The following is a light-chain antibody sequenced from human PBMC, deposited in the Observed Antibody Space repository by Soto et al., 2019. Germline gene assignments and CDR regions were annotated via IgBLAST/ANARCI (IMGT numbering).Light chain of an antibody. CDR3: LQHYHYPWT. CDR2: DAS. CDR1: QGITHD. J-gene: IGKJ1*01. Sequence: DIQVTQSPSSLSASVGDRVTITCRASQGITHDLGWYQQKPGKAPKRLIYDASNLKSGVPSRFSGSGAGTDFALSISSRQPEDFANYYCLQHYHYPWTFGQGTKVEIK. V-gene: IGKV1-17*01.